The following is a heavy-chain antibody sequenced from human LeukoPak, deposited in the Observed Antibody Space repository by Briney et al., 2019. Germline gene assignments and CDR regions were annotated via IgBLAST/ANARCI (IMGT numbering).Heavy chain of an antibody. CDR2: IYSSGST. CDR1: GYSISSGYF. CDR3: TRDTGTTGEVKFDP. V-gene: IGHV4-38-2*02. Sequence: SETLSLTCTVSGYSISSGYFWGWIRQPPGKGLEWIGSIYSSGSTYYNPSLKSRVIILIDTAKNHFSLNLSSVTAADTAVYFCTRDTGTTGEVKFDPWGQGTLVTVSS. D-gene: IGHD4-17*01. J-gene: IGHJ5*02.